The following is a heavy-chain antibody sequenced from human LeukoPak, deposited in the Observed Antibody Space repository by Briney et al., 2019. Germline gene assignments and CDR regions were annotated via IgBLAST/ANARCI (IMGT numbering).Heavy chain of an antibody. D-gene: IGHD3-10*01. CDR2: IHYDGRNK. V-gene: IGHV3-30*02. J-gene: IGHJ4*02. CDR1: GFTFSSYG. CDR3: AKDPIRGVRPYYFSS. Sequence: GGSLRLSCAASGFTFSSYGMQWVRQAPGKGLEWVAFIHYDGRNKYYANSAKGRFTISRDNSKNTLYLHMNSLRAEDTAVYYCAKDPIRGVRPYYFSSWGQGTLVTVSS.